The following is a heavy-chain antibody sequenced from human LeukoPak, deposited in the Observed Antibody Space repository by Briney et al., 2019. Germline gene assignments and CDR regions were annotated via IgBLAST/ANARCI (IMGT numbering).Heavy chain of an antibody. CDR2: ISGSGGST. CDR1: GFTFSSYA. D-gene: IGHD4-17*01. Sequence: GGSLRLSCAASGFTFSSYAMSWVRQAPGKGLEWVSAISGSGGSTYYADSVKGRFTISRDNSKNTLYLQMNSLRAEGTAVYYCAKDPYVDYGDPPTYYFDYWGQGTLVTVSS. V-gene: IGHV3-23*01. J-gene: IGHJ4*02. CDR3: AKDPYVDYGDPPTYYFDY.